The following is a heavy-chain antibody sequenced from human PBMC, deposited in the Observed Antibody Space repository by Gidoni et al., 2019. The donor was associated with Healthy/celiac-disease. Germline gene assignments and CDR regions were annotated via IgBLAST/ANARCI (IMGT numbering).Heavy chain of an antibody. CDR2: ISSDGSNK. V-gene: IGHV3-30*04. CDR1: GFTFSSYA. J-gene: IGHJ4*02. CDR3: ARDAVAGTGFDY. Sequence: QVQLVESGGGVVQPGRSLRLSCAASGFTFSSYAMHWVRQAPGKGLEWVVVISSDGSNKYYADSVKGRFTISRDNSKNTLYLQMNSLRAEDTAVYYCARDAVAGTGFDYWGQGTLVTVSS. D-gene: IGHD6-19*01.